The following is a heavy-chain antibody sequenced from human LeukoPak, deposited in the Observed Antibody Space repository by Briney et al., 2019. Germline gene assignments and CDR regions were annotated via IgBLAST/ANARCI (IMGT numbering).Heavy chain of an antibody. CDR1: GYTFTGYY. J-gene: IGHJ3*02. CDR3: ASGIVGAHVDPTPHDAFDI. V-gene: IGHV1-2*02. D-gene: IGHD1-26*01. CDR2: INPNSGGT. Sequence: ASVKVSCKASGYTFTGYYMHWVRQAPGQGLEWMGWINPNSGGTNYAQKFQGRVTMTRDTSISTAYMELSRLRSDDTAVYYCASGIVGAHVDPTPHDAFDIWGQGTMATVSS.